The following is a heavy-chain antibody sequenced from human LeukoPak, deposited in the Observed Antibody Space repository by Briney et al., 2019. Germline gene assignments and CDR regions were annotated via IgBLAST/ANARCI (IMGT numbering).Heavy chain of an antibody. CDR2: ISGSGGST. V-gene: IGHV3-23*01. Sequence: GGSLRLSCAASGFTFSSYAMSWVRQAPGKGLEWVSAISGSGGSTYYADSVKGRFTISRDNSKNTLYLQMSSLRAEDTAVYYCAKVVVLMVYGKPDAFDIWGQGTMVTVSS. D-gene: IGHD2-8*01. J-gene: IGHJ3*02. CDR3: AKVVVLMVYGKPDAFDI. CDR1: GFTFSSYA.